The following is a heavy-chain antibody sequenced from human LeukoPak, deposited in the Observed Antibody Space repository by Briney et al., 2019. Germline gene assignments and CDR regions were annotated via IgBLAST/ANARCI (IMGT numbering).Heavy chain of an antibody. CDR2: IYPGDSDT. V-gene: IGHV5-51*01. Sequence: GESLKISCKGSGYSFTSYWIGWVRQMPGKGLEWMGIIYPGDSDTRYSPSFQGQVTISADKSISTAYLQWSSLKASDTAMYYCARLPPRTLRGGYFDYWGQGTLVTVSS. CDR1: GYSFTSYW. CDR3: ARLPPRTLRGGYFDY. D-gene: IGHD4-23*01. J-gene: IGHJ4*02.